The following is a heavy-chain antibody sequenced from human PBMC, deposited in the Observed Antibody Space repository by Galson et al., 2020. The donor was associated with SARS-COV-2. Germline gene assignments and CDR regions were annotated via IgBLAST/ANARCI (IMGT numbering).Heavy chain of an antibody. Sequence: ESGPTLVKPTQTLTLTCTFSVFSLSTSAMCVSWIRQPPGKALEWLSRIDWDDDQYYSTSLKTRLTISKDTSKNQVVLTMTNMEPVDTDRYYCARTIVDNGTPGAYYYYGMDVWGQGTTVTVAS. CDR2: IDWDDDQ. CDR1: VFSLSTSAMC. J-gene: IGHJ6*02. CDR3: ARTIVDNGTPGAYYYYGMDV. D-gene: IGHD3-22*01. V-gene: IGHV2-70*11.